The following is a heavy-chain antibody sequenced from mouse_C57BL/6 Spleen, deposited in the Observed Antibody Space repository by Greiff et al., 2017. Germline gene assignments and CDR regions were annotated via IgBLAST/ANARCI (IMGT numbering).Heavy chain of an antibody. D-gene: IGHD1-2*01. J-gene: IGHJ1*03. CDR3: ERDGGGYGPWYFGG. V-gene: IGHV1-62-2*01. CDR1: GYTFTEYT. Sequence: VQLQQSGAELVKPGASVKLSCKASGYTFTEYTIPWVKQRSGQGLEWIGWFYPGSGSIKYNEKFKDKATLTADKSSSTGYMELSRLRSEDSAVDFCERDGGGYGPWYFGGWGTGTTVTVAS. CDR2: FYPGSGSI.